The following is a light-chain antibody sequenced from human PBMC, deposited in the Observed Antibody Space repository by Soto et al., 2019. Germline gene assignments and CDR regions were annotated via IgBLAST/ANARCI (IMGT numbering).Light chain of an antibody. CDR2: SAS. CDR1: YHFPSSS. J-gene: IGKJ5*01. V-gene: IGKV3-20*01. CDR3: QQYGTSPFT. Sequence: EIVLTQSPGTLSLSPGERSTLSCSASYHFPSSSLAWYQQNPGQAPRLLIHSASSRATGIPDRFSGIGYGTDFTLTISGLEPEDFAVYHCQQYGTSPFTFGQGTRLEIK.